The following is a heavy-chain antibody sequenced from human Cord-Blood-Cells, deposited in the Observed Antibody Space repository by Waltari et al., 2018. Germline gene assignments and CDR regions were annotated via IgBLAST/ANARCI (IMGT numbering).Heavy chain of an antibody. J-gene: IGHJ6*03. Sequence: QMQLVQSGPEVKKPGTSVKVSCKASGFTFTSSAVQWVRQARGQRLEWIGWIVVGSGNTNYAQEFQKRVTITTDMSTSTAYMELRSLRSEDTAVYYCAADPYCSSTSCYSYYMDVWGKGTTVTVS. CDR2: IVVGSGNT. CDR3: AADPYCSSTSCYSYYMDV. D-gene: IGHD2-2*01. V-gene: IGHV1-58*01. CDR1: GFTFTSSA.